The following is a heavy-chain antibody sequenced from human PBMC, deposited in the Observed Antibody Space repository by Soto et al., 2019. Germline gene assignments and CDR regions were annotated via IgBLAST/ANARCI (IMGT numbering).Heavy chain of an antibody. V-gene: IGHV4-31*03. J-gene: IGHJ4*02. D-gene: IGHD3-22*01. CDR1: GGSISSGGYY. Sequence: QVQLQESGPGLVKPSQTLSLTCTVSGGSISSGGYYWSWIRQHPGKGLEWIGYIYYSGSTYYNPSLKSRVTISVDTPKNQFSLKLGSVTAADTAVYYCARGGYYDSSGYGGNDYWGQGTLVTVSS. CDR3: ARGGYYDSSGYGGNDY. CDR2: IYYSGST.